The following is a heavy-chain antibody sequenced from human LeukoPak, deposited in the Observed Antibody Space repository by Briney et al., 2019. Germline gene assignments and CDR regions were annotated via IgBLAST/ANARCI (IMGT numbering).Heavy chain of an antibody. Sequence: SETLSLTCTVSGGSISSSSYYRGWIRQPPGKGLEWIGSIYYSGSTYYNPSLKSRVTISVDTSKNQFSLKLSSVTAADTAVYYCARLPGGLDYWGQGTLVTVSS. CDR3: ARLPGGLDY. D-gene: IGHD3-10*01. CDR1: GGSISSSSYY. V-gene: IGHV4-39*01. J-gene: IGHJ4*02. CDR2: IYYSGST.